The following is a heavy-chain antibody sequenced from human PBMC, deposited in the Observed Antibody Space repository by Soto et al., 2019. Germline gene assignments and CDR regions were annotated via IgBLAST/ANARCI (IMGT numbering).Heavy chain of an antibody. CDR2: IYYTGST. D-gene: IGHD1-1*01. CDR1: GVSISSGGYY. Sequence: QVQLQESGPGLVKPSQTLSLTCTVSGVSISSGGYYWSWIRQHPGKGLEWIGYIYYTGSTYYNPSLKSRVTMSLDTAKNQFSLKLSSVTVADTAVYYCARVSQLERAAFDIWGQGTMVTVSS. J-gene: IGHJ3*02. V-gene: IGHV4-31*03. CDR3: ARVSQLERAAFDI.